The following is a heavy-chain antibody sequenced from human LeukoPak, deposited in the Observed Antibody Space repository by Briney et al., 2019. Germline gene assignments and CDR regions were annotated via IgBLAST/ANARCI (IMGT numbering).Heavy chain of an antibody. V-gene: IGHV4-31*03. Sequence: PSQTLSLTCTVSGGSISSGGYYWSWIRQHPGKGLEWIGYIYYSGSTYYNPSLKSRVTISVDTSKNQFSLKLSSVTAADTAVYYCARRVGKYPTYYFDYWGQGTLVTVSS. D-gene: IGHD1-1*01. CDR3: ARRVGKYPTYYFDY. J-gene: IGHJ4*02. CDR2: IYYSGST. CDR1: GGSISSGGYY.